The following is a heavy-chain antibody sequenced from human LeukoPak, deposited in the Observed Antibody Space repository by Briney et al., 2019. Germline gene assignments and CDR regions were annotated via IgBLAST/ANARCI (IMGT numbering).Heavy chain of an antibody. V-gene: IGHV4-30-2*01. Sequence: PSETLSLTCAVSGGSISSGGYSWSWIWQPPGKGLEWIGYIYHSGSTYYNPSLKSRVTISVDRSKNQFSLKLSSATAADTAVYYCARGFRSSDYYYDSSGDAFDIWGQGTMVTVSS. J-gene: IGHJ3*02. D-gene: IGHD3-22*01. CDR3: ARGFRSSDYYYDSSGDAFDI. CDR1: GGSISSGGYS. CDR2: IYHSGST.